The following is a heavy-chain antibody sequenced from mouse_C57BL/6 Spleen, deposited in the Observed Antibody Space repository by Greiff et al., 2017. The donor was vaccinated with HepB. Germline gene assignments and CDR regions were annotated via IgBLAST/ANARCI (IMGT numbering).Heavy chain of an antibody. CDR1: GYTFTSYW. Sequence: QVQLQQPGAELVKPGASVKLSCKASGYTFTSYWMQWVKQRPGQGLEWIGEIDPSDSYTNYNQKFKGKATLTVDTSSSTAYMQLSSLTSEDSAVYYCARGDSSTGDYWGQGTTLTVSS. CDR3: ARGDSSTGDY. J-gene: IGHJ2*01. D-gene: IGHD1-1*01. CDR2: IDPSDSYT. V-gene: IGHV1-50*01.